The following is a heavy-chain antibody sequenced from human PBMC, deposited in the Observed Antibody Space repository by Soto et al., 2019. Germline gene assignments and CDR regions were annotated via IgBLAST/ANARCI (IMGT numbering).Heavy chain of an antibody. J-gene: IGHJ4*02. CDR2: MKQDGSEK. CDR1: GFTFNTYW. Sequence: EVQLVASGGGLVQPGGSLRLSFAASGFTFNTYWMTWVRRTPGKGLEWVANMKQDGSEKYYVDSVKGRFTISRDNAKNSLYLQMNSLRAEDTAVYYCARALRGYGGYAFDYWGQGTLVTVSS. V-gene: IGHV3-7*01. CDR3: ARALRGYGGYAFDY. D-gene: IGHD5-12*01.